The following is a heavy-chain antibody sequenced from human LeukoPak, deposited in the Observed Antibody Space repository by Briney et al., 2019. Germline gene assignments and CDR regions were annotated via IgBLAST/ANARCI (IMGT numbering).Heavy chain of an antibody. CDR3: ARSTDGLGYCSGGSCYGRFDWFDP. J-gene: IGHJ5*02. V-gene: IGHV4-39*07. Sequence: SETLSLTCTVSGGSISSSSHYWGWIRQPPGKGLEWIGNIYYSGSTYYNPSLKSRVTISVDTSKNQFSLKLSSVTAADTAVYYCARSTDGLGYCSGGSCYGRFDWFDPWGQGTLVTVSS. CDR2: IYYSGST. CDR1: GGSISSSSHY. D-gene: IGHD2-15*01.